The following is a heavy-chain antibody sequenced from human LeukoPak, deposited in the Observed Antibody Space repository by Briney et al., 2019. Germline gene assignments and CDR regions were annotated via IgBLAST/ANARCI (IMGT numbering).Heavy chain of an antibody. J-gene: IGHJ4*02. CDR3: ARTHSLYSGSYLGPPDY. D-gene: IGHD1-26*01. CDR1: GYTFTSYY. Sequence: ASVKVSCKASGYTFTSYYMHWVRQAPGQGLEWMGIINPSGGSTSYAQKFQGRVTMTRDTSTSTVYMELSSLRSEDTAVYYCARTHSLYSGSYLGPPDYWGQGTLVTVSS. CDR2: INPSGGST. V-gene: IGHV1-46*01.